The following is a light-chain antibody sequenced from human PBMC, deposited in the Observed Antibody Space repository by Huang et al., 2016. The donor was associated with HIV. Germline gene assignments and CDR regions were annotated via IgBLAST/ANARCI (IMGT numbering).Light chain of an antibody. J-gene: IGKJ1*01. V-gene: IGKV1-NL1*01. CDR1: QDIRNS. Sequence: DIQMTQSPSSLSASVGDSVTITCRSSQDIRNSLAWYQQKPGKGPKLLLYAAAKLGSGVTSRFSGGGSGTGYTLTISSLQPEDSATYYCQQYHRRRWTFGQGTKVEIK. CDR3: QQYHRRRWT. CDR2: AAA.